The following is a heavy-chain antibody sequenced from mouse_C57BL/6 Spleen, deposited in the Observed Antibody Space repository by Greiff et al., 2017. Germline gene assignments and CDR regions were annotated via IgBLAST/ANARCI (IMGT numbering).Heavy chain of an antibody. D-gene: IGHD2-4*01. J-gene: IGHJ4*01. Sequence: VQLQESGPGLVAPSQSLSITCTVSGFSLTSYGVHWVRQPPGKGLEWLVVIWSDGSTTYNSALKSRLSISKDNSKSQVFLKMNSLQTDDTAMYYCARHGDDYDVGAMDYWGQGTSVTVSS. CDR3: ARHGDDYDVGAMDY. CDR1: GFSLTSYG. V-gene: IGHV2-6-1*01. CDR2: IWSDGST.